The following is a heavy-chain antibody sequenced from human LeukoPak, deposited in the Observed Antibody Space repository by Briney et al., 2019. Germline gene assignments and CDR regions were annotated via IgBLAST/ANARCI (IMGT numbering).Heavy chain of an antibody. CDR3: AKEVCSSTSCYHFDY. Sequence: GGSLRLSCAASGFTFSSYAMSSVRQAPGKGLKWVSAISGSGGSTYYADSVKGRFTISRDNSKNTLYLQMNSLRAEDTAVYYCAKEVCSSTSCYHFDYWGQGTLVTVSS. CDR1: GFTFSSYA. D-gene: IGHD2-2*01. V-gene: IGHV3-23*01. CDR2: ISGSGGST. J-gene: IGHJ4*02.